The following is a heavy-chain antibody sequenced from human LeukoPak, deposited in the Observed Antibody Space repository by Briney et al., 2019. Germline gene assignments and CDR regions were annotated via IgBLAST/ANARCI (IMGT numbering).Heavy chain of an antibody. CDR2: IYSGGST. J-gene: IGHJ4*02. D-gene: IGHD6-19*01. CDR1: GFTVSSNY. V-gene: IGHV3-66*01. CDR3: AKAEIAVEYYFDY. Sequence: GGSLRLSCAASGFTVSSNYMSWVRQAPGKGLEWVSVIYSGGSTYYADSVKGRFTISRDNSKNTLYLQMNSLRAEDTAVYYCAKAEIAVEYYFDYWGQGTLVTVSS.